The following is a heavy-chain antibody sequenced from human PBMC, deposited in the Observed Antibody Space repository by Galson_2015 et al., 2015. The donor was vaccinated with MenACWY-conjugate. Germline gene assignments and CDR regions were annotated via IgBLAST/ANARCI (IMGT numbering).Heavy chain of an antibody. J-gene: IGHJ4*02. CDR3: AKDQGYGDFDY. CDR2: ISGSGAGT. D-gene: IGHD5-18*01. CDR1: GLTLSSCA. Sequence: SLRLSCAASGLTLSSCAMSWVRQAPGRGLEWVAGISGSGAGTYYADSVKGRFTISRDNSKNTLFLQMNSLGAGDTAVYYCAKDQGYGDFDYWGQGTLVTVSS. V-gene: IGHV3-23*01.